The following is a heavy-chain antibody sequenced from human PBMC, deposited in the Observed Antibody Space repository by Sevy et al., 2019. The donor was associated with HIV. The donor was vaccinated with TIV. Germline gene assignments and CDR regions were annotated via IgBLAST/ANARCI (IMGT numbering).Heavy chain of an antibody. CDR1: GYSFTSYW. V-gene: IGHV5-51*01. CDR3: ARAYCTNGVCYTGWFDP. J-gene: IGHJ5*02. Sequence: GESLKISCKGSGYSFTSYWIGWVRQMPGKGLEWMGIIYPGDSDTRYSPSFQGQVTIPADKSISTAYLQWSSLKASDTAMYYCARAYCTNGVCYTGWFDPWGQGTLVTVSS. CDR2: IYPGDSDT. D-gene: IGHD2-8*01.